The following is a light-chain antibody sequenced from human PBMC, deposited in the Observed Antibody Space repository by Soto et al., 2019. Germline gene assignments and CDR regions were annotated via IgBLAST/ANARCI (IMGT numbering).Light chain of an antibody. CDR1: SSDVGGYNY. V-gene: IGLV2-11*01. Sequence: SVLTQPRSVSGSPGQSVTISCTGTSSDVGGYNYVSWYQQHPGKAPKLLIYDVSKRPSGVRDRFSASKSGNTASLTISGLRADDEANYSCCSYAGTFLVFGGGTKLTVL. J-gene: IGLJ2*01. CDR2: DVS. CDR3: CSYAGTFLV.